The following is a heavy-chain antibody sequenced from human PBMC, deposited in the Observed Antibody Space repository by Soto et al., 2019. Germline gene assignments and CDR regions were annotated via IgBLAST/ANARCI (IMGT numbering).Heavy chain of an antibody. CDR3: ARQNSGHYFHY. CDR2: IYYSGST. V-gene: IGHV4-59*01. CDR1: GGSISSYY. J-gene: IGHJ4*02. D-gene: IGHD1-7*01. Sequence: PSETLSLTCTVAGGSISSYYWSGIRQPPGKGLEWIGYIYYSGSTNYNPSLKSRVTISVDTSKNQFSLKLSSVTAADTAVYYCARQNSGHYFHYWGQGTQVTVSS.